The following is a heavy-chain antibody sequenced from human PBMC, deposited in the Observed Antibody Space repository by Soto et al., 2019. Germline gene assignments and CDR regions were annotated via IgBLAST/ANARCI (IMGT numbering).Heavy chain of an antibody. V-gene: IGHV3-9*01. D-gene: IGHD2-8*01. Sequence: GGSLRLSCAASGFTFDDYAMHWVRQAPGKGLEWVSGISWNSGSIGYADSVKGRFTISRDNAKNSLYLQMNSLRAEDTALYYCAKGVYADKNYGMDVWGQGTTVTVSS. J-gene: IGHJ6*02. CDR3: AKGVYADKNYGMDV. CDR2: ISWNSGSI. CDR1: GFTFDDYA.